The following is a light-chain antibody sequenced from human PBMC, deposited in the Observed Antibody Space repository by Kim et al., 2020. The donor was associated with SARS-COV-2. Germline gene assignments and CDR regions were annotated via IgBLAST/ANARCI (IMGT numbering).Light chain of an antibody. CDR3: QQYNNWPRT. CDR2: CAS. Sequence: EIVMTQSPATLSVSPGERATLSCRASQSISSNLAWYQQKPGQAPRLLMYCASTRDTGIPARFSGSGSGTEFTLTISSLQSEDFAVYYCQQYNNWPRTFGQGTKVDIK. J-gene: IGKJ1*01. CDR1: QSISSN. V-gene: IGKV3-15*01.